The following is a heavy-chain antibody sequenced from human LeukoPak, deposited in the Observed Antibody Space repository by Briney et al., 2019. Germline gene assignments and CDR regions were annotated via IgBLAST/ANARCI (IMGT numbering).Heavy chain of an antibody. CDR2: ISAYNGNT. J-gene: IGHJ4*02. D-gene: IGHD3-22*01. CDR1: GYTFTSYG. CDR3: ASSGYYDSSGSFDY. Sequence: ASVKVSCKASGYTFTSYGISWVRQAPGQGLEWMGWISAYNGNTNYAQKLQGRVTMTTDTSTSTAYMELRSLRSDDTAVYYCASSGYYDSSGSFDYWGQGTLVTVSS. V-gene: IGHV1-18*01.